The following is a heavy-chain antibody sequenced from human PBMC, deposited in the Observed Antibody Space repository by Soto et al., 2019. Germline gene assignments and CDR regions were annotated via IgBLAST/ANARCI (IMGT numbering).Heavy chain of an antibody. CDR3: ARDDTALFGVDV. CDR1: GDTFSSYG. CDR2: IIPLFGTA. D-gene: IGHD5-18*01. J-gene: IGHJ6*02. V-gene: IGHV1-69*01. Sequence: QVQLVQSGAEVKKPGSSVKVSCKTSGDTFSSYGISWVRQAPGQGLEWMGGIIPLFGTAHYAQKFQGRVTITADESTSTAYMELSSLRSDDTAIYYCARDDTALFGVDVWGQGTTVTVSS.